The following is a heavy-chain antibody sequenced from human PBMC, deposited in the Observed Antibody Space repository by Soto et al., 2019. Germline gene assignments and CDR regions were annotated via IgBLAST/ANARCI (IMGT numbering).Heavy chain of an antibody. J-gene: IGHJ4*02. CDR2: INSDGSST. D-gene: IGHD3-10*01. V-gene: IGHV3-74*01. CDR3: ARAKYYGSGSSYDY. CDR1: GFTFSSYW. Sequence: PGGSLRLSCAASGFTFSSYWMHWVRQAPGKGLVWVSRINSDGSSTSYSDSVKGRFTISRDNAKNTLYLQMNSLRAEDTAVYYCARAKYYGSGSSYDYWGQGTLVTVSS.